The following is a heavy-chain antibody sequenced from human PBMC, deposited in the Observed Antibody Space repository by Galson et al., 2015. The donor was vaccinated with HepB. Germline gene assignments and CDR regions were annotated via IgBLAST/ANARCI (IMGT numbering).Heavy chain of an antibody. CDR3: ARDMEQQLGTQDDAFDI. D-gene: IGHD6-13*01. CDR2: IWYDGSNK. J-gene: IGHJ3*02. Sequence: SLRLSCAASGFTFSSYGMHWVRQAPGKGLEWVAVIWYDGSNKYYADSVKGRFTISRDNSKNTLYLQMNSLRAEDTAVYYCARDMEQQLGTQDDAFDIWGQGTMVTVSS. CDR1: GFTFSSYG. V-gene: IGHV3-33*01.